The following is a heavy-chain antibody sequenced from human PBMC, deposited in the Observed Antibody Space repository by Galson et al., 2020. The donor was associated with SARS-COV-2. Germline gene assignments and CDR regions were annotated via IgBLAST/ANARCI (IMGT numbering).Heavy chain of an antibody. V-gene: IGHV1-8*01. CDR1: GYTFTNYD. D-gene: IGHD5-18*01. CDR3: ARVWERGFSYGNRFDP. Sequence: ASVKVSCKASGYTFTNYDINWVRQATGQGLEWMGWMNPKSGNTGYVQKFQGRVTMTRDTSRSTAYMELSSLKSEDTAIYYCARVWERGFSYGNRFDPWGQGTLVTVSS. J-gene: IGHJ5*02. CDR2: MNPKSGNT.